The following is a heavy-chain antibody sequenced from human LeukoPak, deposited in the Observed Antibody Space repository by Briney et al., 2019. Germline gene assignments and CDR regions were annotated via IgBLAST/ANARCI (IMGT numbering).Heavy chain of an antibody. CDR2: IRSKAYGGTT. J-gene: IGHJ4*02. Sequence: PGRSLRLSCTASGFTSGDYAMSWVRQAPGKGLEWVGFIRSKAYGGTTEYAASVKGRFTISRDDSKSIAYLQMNSLKTEDTAVYYCARTTVTTSSFDYWGQGTLVTVSS. D-gene: IGHD4-17*01. CDR3: ARTTVTTSSFDY. CDR1: GFTSGDYA. V-gene: IGHV3-49*04.